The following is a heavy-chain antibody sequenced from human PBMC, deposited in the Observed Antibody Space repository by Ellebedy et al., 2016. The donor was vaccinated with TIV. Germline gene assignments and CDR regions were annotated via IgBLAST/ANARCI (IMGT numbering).Heavy chain of an antibody. V-gene: IGHV4-39*01. Sequence: SETLSLXXSVSGDSIGSNSYYWGWIRQPPGKGLEWIGSFYYTGSTYYNPSLKSRVTISVDTSQNQFSLKLSSVTAADTALYYCARLWFGDLLSPEGDVWGQGTTVTVSS. J-gene: IGHJ6*02. CDR3: ARLWFGDLLSPEGDV. D-gene: IGHD3-10*01. CDR2: FYYTGST. CDR1: GDSIGSNSYY.